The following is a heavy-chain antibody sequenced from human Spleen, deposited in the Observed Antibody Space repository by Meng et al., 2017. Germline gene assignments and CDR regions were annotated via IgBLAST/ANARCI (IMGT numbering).Heavy chain of an antibody. CDR2: IKRNSDGGTI. CDR3: ATGAAAAAH. D-gene: IGHD6-13*01. J-gene: IGHJ4*02. Sequence: GESLKISCVASGLSFTDAWMSWVRQAPGKGLEWVGRIKRNSDGGTIDYAAPVKGRFTISRDDSKNTLYLQMDSLITEDTAVYFCATGAAAAAHWGQGNLVNVSS. CDR1: GLSFTDAW. V-gene: IGHV3-15*01.